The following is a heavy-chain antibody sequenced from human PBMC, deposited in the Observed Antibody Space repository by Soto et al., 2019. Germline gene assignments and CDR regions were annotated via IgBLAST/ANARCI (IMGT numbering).Heavy chain of an antibody. J-gene: IGHJ1*01. CDR1: GGSFSGYY. D-gene: IGHD2-2*01. CDR2: INQSGST. Sequence: SETLSLTCAVYGGSFSGYYWSWIRQPPGKGLEWIGEINQSGSTNYNPSLKSRVTISVDTSKNQFSLKLSSVTAADTAVYYCARARYCTSSSCPGYFQYWGQGTLVNVSS. CDR3: ARARYCTSSSCPGYFQY. V-gene: IGHV4-34*01.